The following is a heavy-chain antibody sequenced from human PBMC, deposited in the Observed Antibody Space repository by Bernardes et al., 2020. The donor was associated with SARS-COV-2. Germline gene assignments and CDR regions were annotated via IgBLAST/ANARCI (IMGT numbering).Heavy chain of an antibody. D-gene: IGHD3-22*01. J-gene: IGHJ5*02. CDR2: INHSGIT. CDR3: ARQDYYDSSNYFNWFDP. CDR1: GGSFSDYY. V-gene: IGHV4-34*01. Sequence: EPLSLTCAISGGSFSDYYWIWIRQPPGKGLEWIGEINHSGITNYNPSLKSRVTISMYTSKNQFSLRLTSVTAADTAVYYCARQDYYDSSNYFNWFDPWGQGTLVTVSS.